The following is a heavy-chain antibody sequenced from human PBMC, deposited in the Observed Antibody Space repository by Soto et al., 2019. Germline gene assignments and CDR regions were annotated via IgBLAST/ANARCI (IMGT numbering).Heavy chain of an antibody. CDR1: GGTFSSYA. CDR3: AREDSGWADATRSFDL. D-gene: IGHD3-10*01. J-gene: IGHJ2*01. Sequence: QVQLVQSGAEVKKPGSSVKVSCKASGGTFSSYAISWVRQAPGQGLEWMGGIIPIFGTANYAQKFQGRVTIPADESTRTAYMELSSLRSEDTAVYYCAREDSGWADATRSFDLWGRGTLVTVSS. CDR2: IIPIFGTA. V-gene: IGHV1-69*01.